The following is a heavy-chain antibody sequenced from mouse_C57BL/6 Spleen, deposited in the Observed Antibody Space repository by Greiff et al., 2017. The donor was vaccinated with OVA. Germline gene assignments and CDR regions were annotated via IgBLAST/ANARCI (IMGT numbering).Heavy chain of an antibody. D-gene: IGHD1-1*02. CDR1: GFTFSDYY. V-gene: IGHV5-16*01. J-gene: IGHJ4*01. CDR2: INYDGSST. CDR3: ARIWPYYYAMDY. Sequence: EVMLVESEGGLVQPGSSMKLSCTASGFTFSDYYMAWVRQVPEKGLEWVANINYDGSSTYYLDSLKSRFIISRDNAKNSLYLQMSSLKSEDTATYYCARIWPYYYAMDYWGQGTSVTVSS.